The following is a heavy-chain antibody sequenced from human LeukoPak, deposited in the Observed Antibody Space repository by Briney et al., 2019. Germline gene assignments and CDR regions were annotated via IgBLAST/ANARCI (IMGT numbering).Heavy chain of an antibody. D-gene: IGHD5-12*01. CDR3: VRDGGVSGYDLLDY. Sequence: GGSLTLSCAASGFTFSNYRMTCLRQAPGKGLECVAHINQDGSKAYYMDSVKARFTISRDNAKTSLSLQMNRLRAEDTAVYYCVRDGGVSGYDLLDYWGQGTLVTVSS. CDR2: INQDGSKA. CDR1: GFTFSNYR. V-gene: IGHV3-7*01. J-gene: IGHJ4*02.